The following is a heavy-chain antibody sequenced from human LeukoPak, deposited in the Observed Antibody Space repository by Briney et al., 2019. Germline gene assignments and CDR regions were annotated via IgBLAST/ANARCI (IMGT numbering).Heavy chain of an antibody. J-gene: IGHJ4*02. D-gene: IGHD5-24*01. CDR2: ISGSGSGGST. Sequence: GGSLRLSCAASGFTFSSSAMSWVRQAPGKGLEWVSSISGSGSGGSTYCADSVKGRFTISRDNSKNTLYLQMNGLIAEDTAVYYCAKSGYNRFDYWGQGTRVTVSS. CDR3: AKSGYNRFDY. CDR1: GFTFSSSA. V-gene: IGHV3-23*01.